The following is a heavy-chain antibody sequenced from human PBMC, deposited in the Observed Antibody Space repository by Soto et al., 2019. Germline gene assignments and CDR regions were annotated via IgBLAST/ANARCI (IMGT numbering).Heavy chain of an antibody. CDR2: IYYTGTT. V-gene: IGHV4-39*01. D-gene: IGHD3-22*01. CDR3: GRYYDTRERPYFYH. Sequence: KTSETLSLTCTVSGGSIGGSGYYWNWIRQPPGKALEWVGTIYYTGTTYYNPSLKTRLTMSVDTSKNQLSLRLSSVTAADTAMYYCGRYYDTRERPYFYHWGKGTRATVS. CDR1: GGSIGGSGYY. J-gene: IGHJ1*01.